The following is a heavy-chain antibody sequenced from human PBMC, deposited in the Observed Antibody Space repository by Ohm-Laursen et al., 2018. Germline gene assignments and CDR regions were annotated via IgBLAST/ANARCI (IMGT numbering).Heavy chain of an antibody. Sequence: SLRLSCSASGFTFEDSAMQWVRQAPGKGLEWVAGISWNSVTLDYADSVKGRFPISRDNAKNSLYLQMNSLRIEDTALYYCAKDRFDSNNYVDYWGQGTLVTVSS. V-gene: IGHV3-9*01. J-gene: IGHJ4*02. CDR3: AKDRFDSNNYVDY. D-gene: IGHD2-15*01. CDR1: GFTFEDSA. CDR2: ISWNSVTL.